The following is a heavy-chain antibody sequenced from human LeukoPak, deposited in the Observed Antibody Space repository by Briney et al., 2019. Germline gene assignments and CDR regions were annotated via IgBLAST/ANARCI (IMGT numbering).Heavy chain of an antibody. CDR1: GFSLSTSGMY. CDR3: ARIIGSRLYFDY. Sequence: SGPALVKPTQTLTLTCTFSGFSLSTSGMYVSWIRQPPGKALEWLARIDWDDDKCYSTSLKTRLTISKDTSKNQVVLTMTNMDPVDTATYYCARIIGSRLYFDYWGQGTLVTVSS. CDR2: IDWDDDK. V-gene: IGHV2-70*11. D-gene: IGHD3-10*01. J-gene: IGHJ4*02.